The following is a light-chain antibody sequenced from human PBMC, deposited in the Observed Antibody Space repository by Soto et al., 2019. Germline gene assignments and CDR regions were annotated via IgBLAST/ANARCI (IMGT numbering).Light chain of an antibody. J-gene: IGKJ4*01. CDR3: QQYGDSPLT. V-gene: IGKV3-20*01. Sequence: EIVLTQSPGTLSLSPGERATLSCRASQTVTSDYLAWYQQKPGQAPRLLIYGASDRATGIPDRFSASGSGTDFTLTISRLEPQDFAISYCQQYGDSPLTFGGGTRVDIK. CDR1: QTVTSDY. CDR2: GAS.